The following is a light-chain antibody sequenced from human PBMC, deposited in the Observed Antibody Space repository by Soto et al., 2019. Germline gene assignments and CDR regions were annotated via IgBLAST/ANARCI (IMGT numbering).Light chain of an antibody. CDR3: QQYNYSPWK. J-gene: IGKJ1*01. CDR2: AAS. V-gene: IGKV1-39*01. CDR1: QTIVTY. Sequence: DIQMTQSPSSLSASVGDRVTITCRASQTIVTYLNWYQQKPGNAPKLLINAASNLQNGVPSRFSGGGSGTDFTLTISRLEPEDFAVYYCQQYNYSPWKYGQGTKVDIK.